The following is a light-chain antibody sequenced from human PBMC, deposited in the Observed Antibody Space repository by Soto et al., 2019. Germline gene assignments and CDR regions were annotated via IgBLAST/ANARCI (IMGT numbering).Light chain of an antibody. CDR1: QSVSSSY. CDR3: QQRGDWPPIT. V-gene: IGKV3D-20*02. CDR2: NAS. Sequence: EIVLTQSPGTLSLSQGERATLSCRASQSVSSSYLAWYQQKPGQAPRLLIYNASNRTTGIPARFSGSGSGTDFTLTISSLEPEDFAVYYCQQRGDWPPITFGQGTRLEIK. J-gene: IGKJ5*01.